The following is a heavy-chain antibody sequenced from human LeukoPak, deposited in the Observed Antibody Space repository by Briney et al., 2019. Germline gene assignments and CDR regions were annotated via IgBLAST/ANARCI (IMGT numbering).Heavy chain of an antibody. V-gene: IGHV3-9*01. J-gene: IGHJ4*02. CDR3: VKDTHSDMVGFDY. D-gene: IGHD1-26*01. CDR1: GFRFDDKA. CDR2: ISWSTDRI. Sequence: GGSLRLSCAASGFRFDDKAMHWVRQAPGKGLEWVSGISWSTDRIGYADSVKGRFTISRDNAKNSLYLQMDSLRAEDTALYYCVKDTHSDMVGFDYWGQGTLVTVSS.